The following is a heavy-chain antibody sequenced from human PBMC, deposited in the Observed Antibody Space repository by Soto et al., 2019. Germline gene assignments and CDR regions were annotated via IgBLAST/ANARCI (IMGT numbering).Heavy chain of an antibody. CDR3: ARVGPAHYYDSSGYYSPLDY. D-gene: IGHD3-22*01. V-gene: IGHV1-69*01. J-gene: IGHJ4*02. Sequence: QVQLVQSGAEVKKPGSSVKVCCKASGDTFSSYAINWVRQAPGQGLEWMGGIIPMFGTANYAQKFKGRVTITAGESTSTVYMELSSLRSEDTAVYYCARVGPAHYYDSSGYYSPLDYWGQGTLVTVSS. CDR1: GDTFSSYA. CDR2: IIPMFGTA.